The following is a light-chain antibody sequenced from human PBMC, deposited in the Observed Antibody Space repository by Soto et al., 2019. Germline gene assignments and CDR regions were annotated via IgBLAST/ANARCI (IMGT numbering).Light chain of an antibody. CDR3: ATWDDSLNGGV. V-gene: IGLV1-44*01. CDR1: SFNIGSNP. J-gene: IGLJ3*02. CDR2: SNN. Sequence: QAVLTQPPSASGTPGQRVAISCSGSSFNIGSNPVNWYQQLPGTAPKLLIYSNNQRPSGVPDRFSGSKSGTSASLAISGLQSEDEADYYCATWDDSLNGGVFGGGTKLTVL.